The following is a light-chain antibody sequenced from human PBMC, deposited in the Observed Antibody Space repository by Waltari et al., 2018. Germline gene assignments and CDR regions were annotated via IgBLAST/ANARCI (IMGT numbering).Light chain of an antibody. J-gene: IGLJ1*01. Sequence: QSALTQPASVSGSPGQSITISCTGTSSDVGSYNLFPWYQQHPGKAPQLMVYEVSKRPSGVSNRFSGSKSSNTASLTISGLQAEDEADYYCCSYAGSITYVFGTGTKVTVL. CDR2: EVS. CDR3: CSYAGSITYV. CDR1: SSDVGSYNL. V-gene: IGLV2-23*02.